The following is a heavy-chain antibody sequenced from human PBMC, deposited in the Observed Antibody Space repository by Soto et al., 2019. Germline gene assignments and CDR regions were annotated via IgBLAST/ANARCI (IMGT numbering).Heavy chain of an antibody. D-gene: IGHD5-18*01. CDR2: ISSSISYL. CDR3: ARDQPGYSYGYGLGY. J-gene: IGHJ4*02. V-gene: IGHV3-21*01. Sequence: GGSLRLSCAASGFTFSSYSMNWVRQAPGKGLEWVSSISSSISYLYYADSVKGRFTISRDNAKNSLYLQMNSLRAEDTAVYYCARDQPGYSYGYGLGYWGQGTLVTVPQ. CDR1: GFTFSSYS.